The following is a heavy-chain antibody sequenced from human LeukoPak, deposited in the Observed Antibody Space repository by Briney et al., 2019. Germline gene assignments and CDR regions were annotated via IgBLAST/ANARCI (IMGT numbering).Heavy chain of an antibody. CDR3: ARVPHSVTLGAIFLHYFGY. CDR2: IYYSGST. Sequence: SETLSLTCTVSGGSISSYYWSWIRQPPGKGLEWIGYIYYSGSTNYNPSLKSRVTISVDTSKNQFSLKLSSVTAADTALYYCARVPHSVTLGAIFLHYFGYWGLGTLVTVSS. D-gene: IGHD3-3*02. V-gene: IGHV4-59*01. CDR1: GGSISSYY. J-gene: IGHJ4*02.